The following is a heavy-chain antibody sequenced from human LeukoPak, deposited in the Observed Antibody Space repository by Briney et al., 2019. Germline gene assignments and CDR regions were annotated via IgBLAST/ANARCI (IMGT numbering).Heavy chain of an antibody. Sequence: PGGSLRLSCAASGFAFSIYSMIWVRHAPGKALEWVSYISSGSSTLYYADSVKGRFTISRDNAKNSLYLQMNSLRAEDTAVYYCARASLWFGDLFSYYFAYWGQGTLVTVSS. CDR1: GFAFSIYS. V-gene: IGHV3-48*04. J-gene: IGHJ4*02. CDR3: ARASLWFGDLFSYYFAY. D-gene: IGHD3-10*01. CDR2: ISSGSSTL.